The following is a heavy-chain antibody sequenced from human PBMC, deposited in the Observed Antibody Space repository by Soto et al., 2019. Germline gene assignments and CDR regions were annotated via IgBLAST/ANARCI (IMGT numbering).Heavy chain of an antibody. J-gene: IGHJ4*02. V-gene: IGHV5-51*01. D-gene: IGHD6-19*01. Sequence: GESLKISCKGSGYYFSSYWIVWVRQRPGEGLEWVGIIDPSDSETKYNPSFQGQVTISVDRSINTAYLQWSSLKASDSAIYYCARRTTSGWYIGDFDFWGQGTPVTVSS. CDR2: IDPSDSET. CDR3: ARRTTSGWYIGDFDF. CDR1: GYYFSSYW.